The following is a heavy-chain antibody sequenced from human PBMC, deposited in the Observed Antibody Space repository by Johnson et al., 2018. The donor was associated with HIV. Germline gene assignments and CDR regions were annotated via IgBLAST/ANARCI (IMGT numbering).Heavy chain of an antibody. CDR1: GFTFSTYA. Sequence: QVQLVESGGGLVQPGRSLRLSCAASGFTFSTYAIHWVRQAPGKGLEWVAILSYDGSTKYYADSVKGRFTISRDNSKNSLYLQMNTLRAEDTAVYYCARDQRGGYSYGDAFDFWGQGTVVSVST. CDR2: LSYDGSTK. CDR3: ARDQRGGYSYGDAFDF. V-gene: IGHV3-30-3*01. J-gene: IGHJ3*01. D-gene: IGHD5-18*01.